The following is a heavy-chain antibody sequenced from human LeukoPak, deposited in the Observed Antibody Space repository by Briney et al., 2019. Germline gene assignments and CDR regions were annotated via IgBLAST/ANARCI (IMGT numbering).Heavy chain of an antibody. CDR3: ARGGGDY. Sequence: GRSLRLSCAASGFTFSSYAMHWVRQAPGKGLEWGAVISYDGSNKYYADSVKGRFTISRDNSKNTLYLQMNSLRAEDTAVYYCARGGGDYWGQGTLVTVSS. D-gene: IGHD3-16*01. CDR2: ISYDGSNK. CDR1: GFTFSSYA. V-gene: IGHV3-30-3*01. J-gene: IGHJ4*02.